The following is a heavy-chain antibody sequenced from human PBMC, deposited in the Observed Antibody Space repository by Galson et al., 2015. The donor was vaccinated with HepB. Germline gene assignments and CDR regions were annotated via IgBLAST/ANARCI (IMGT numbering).Heavy chain of an antibody. Sequence: SLRLSCAASGFTFNLYAISWVRQAPGKGLEWVSVIGSDGDDIHYTDSVNGRFTISRDNSNNMVYLQMNSLRVEDTAVYYCSRRRKLYGVDVWGQGTTVTVSS. D-gene: IGHD2-15*01. CDR1: GFTFNLYA. CDR3: SRRRKLYGVDV. CDR2: IGSDGDDI. J-gene: IGHJ6*02. V-gene: IGHV3-23*01.